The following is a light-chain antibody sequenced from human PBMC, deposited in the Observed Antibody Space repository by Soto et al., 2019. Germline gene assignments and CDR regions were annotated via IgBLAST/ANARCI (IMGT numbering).Light chain of an antibody. CDR2: GVS. CDR3: CSYTSTSARV. Sequence: QSVLTQPASVSGSPGQSTTISFTGTNSDVGDYNYVSWYQQHPGKVPKLILYGVSNRPSGVSDRFSGSKSGNTASLTISGLQAEDESDYYCCSYTSTSARVFGTGTKVTVL. CDR1: NSDVGDYNY. V-gene: IGLV2-14*01. J-gene: IGLJ1*01.